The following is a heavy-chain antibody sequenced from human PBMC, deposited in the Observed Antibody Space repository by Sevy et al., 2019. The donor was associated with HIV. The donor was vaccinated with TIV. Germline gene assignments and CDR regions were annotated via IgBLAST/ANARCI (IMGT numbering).Heavy chain of an antibody. J-gene: IGHJ6*02. D-gene: IGHD1-1*01. CDR1: GGTFSSYA. V-gene: IGHV1-69*13. CDR3: ARARPSRGYYYGMDV. CDR2: IIPIFGTA. Sequence: ASVKVSCKASGGTFSSYAISWVRQAPGQGLEWMGGIIPIFGTANYAQKFQGRVTITADESTSTAYMELSSLRSEDTAVYYCARARPSRGYYYGMDVWGQRTTVTVSS.